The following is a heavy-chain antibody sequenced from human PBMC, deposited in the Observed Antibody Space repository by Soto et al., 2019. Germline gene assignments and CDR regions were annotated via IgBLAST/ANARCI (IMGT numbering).Heavy chain of an antibody. Sequence: SETLSLTCNVSGGSISAYYWSWIRQPPGKGLEWIGYIHYTGRTKYNPSLTSRVTISVDTSKNQFSLRLTSVSAADTAVYYCARNVDSAMVTFDYWGQGTLVTVSS. D-gene: IGHD5-18*01. V-gene: IGHV4-59*08. CDR3: ARNVDSAMVTFDY. J-gene: IGHJ4*02. CDR2: IHYTGRT. CDR1: GGSISAYY.